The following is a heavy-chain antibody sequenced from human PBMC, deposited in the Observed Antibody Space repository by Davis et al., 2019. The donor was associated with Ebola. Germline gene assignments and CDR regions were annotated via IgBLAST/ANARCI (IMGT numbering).Heavy chain of an antibody. D-gene: IGHD6-13*01. CDR2: IIPIFGTA. V-gene: IGHV1-69*05. Sequence: SVKVSCKASGGTFSSYAISWVRQAPGQGLEWMGGIIPIFGTANYAQKFQGRVTMTRDTSTSTVYMELSSLRSEDTAVYYCARAGIAAAGYYFDYWGQGTLVTVSS. J-gene: IGHJ4*02. CDR1: GGTFSSYA. CDR3: ARAGIAAAGYYFDY.